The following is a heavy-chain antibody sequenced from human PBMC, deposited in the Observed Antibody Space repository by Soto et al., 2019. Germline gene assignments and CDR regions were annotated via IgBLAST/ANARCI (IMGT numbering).Heavy chain of an antibody. D-gene: IGHD2-21*02. J-gene: IGHJ4*02. CDR3: AKKMYNIVVVTAIDY. CDR1: GFTFSSYA. V-gene: IGHV3-23*01. CDR2: ISGSGGST. Sequence: EVQLLESGGGLVQPGGSLRLSCAASGFTFSSYAMSWARQAPGKGLEWVSAISGSGGSTYYADSVKGRFTISRDNSKNTLYLQMNSLRAEDTAVYYCAKKMYNIVVVTAIDYWGQGTLVTVSS.